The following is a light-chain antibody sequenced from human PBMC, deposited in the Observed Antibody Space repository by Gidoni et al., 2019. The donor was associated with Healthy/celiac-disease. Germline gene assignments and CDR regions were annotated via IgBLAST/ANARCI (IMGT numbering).Light chain of an antibody. CDR3: QQYYSTLSYT. Sequence: IVMTQSPDSLAVSLGERATINCQSSQSVLYSSNNKNYLAWYQQKPGQHPKLLIFWASTRESGVPDRFSGSGSGTDFTLTISSLQAEDVAVYYCQQYYSTLSYTFGQGTKLEIK. CDR2: WAS. J-gene: IGKJ2*01. V-gene: IGKV4-1*01. CDR1: QSVLYSSNNKNY.